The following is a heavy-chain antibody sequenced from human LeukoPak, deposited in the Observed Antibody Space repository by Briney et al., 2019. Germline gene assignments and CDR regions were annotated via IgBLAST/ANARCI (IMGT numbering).Heavy chain of an antibody. CDR2: ITNSGTTI. J-gene: IGHJ1*01. CDR1: GFTFTDYY. V-gene: IGHV3-11*04. CDR3: AGPLGSPYFHH. Sequence: PGGSLRLSCAASGFTFTDYYMSWIRQAPGKGLEWVSYITNSGTTIYYADSVKGRFTISRDNAKNSLYLQMNSLRVEDTAVYYCAGPLGSPYFHHWGQGTLVTVSS. D-gene: IGHD3-10*01.